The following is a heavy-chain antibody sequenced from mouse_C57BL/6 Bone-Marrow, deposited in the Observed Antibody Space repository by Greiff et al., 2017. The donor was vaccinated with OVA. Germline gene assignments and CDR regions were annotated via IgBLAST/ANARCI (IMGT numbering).Heavy chain of an antibody. Sequence: EVKLVESGGDLVKPGGSLKLSCAASGFTFSSYGMSWVRQTPDKRLEWVATISSGGSYTYYPDSVKGRFTISRDNAKNTLYLQMSSLKSEDTAMDYCARGYGSSSWGQGTTLTVSS. CDR3: ARGYGSSS. D-gene: IGHD1-1*01. CDR2: ISSGGSYT. CDR1: GFTFSSYG. V-gene: IGHV5-6*01. J-gene: IGHJ2*01.